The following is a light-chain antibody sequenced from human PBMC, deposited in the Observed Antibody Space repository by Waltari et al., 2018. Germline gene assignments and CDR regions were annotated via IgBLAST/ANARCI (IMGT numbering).Light chain of an antibody. Sequence: EIVLTQSPATLSLSPGDRPTLSCRASQSVSSYLAWYQQKPGQAPRLLIYDASNRATGIPARFSGSGSGTDFTLTISSLEPEDFAVYYCQQRSNWPLTFGGGTKVEIK. CDR3: QQRSNWPLT. J-gene: IGKJ4*01. V-gene: IGKV3-11*01. CDR1: QSVSSY. CDR2: DAS.